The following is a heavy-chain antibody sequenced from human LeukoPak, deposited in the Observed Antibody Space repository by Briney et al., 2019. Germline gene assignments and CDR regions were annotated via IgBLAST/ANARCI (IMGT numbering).Heavy chain of an antibody. J-gene: IGHJ4*02. CDR2: IYHTGST. CDR3: ARVSVANVYGSGAVDY. Sequence: LETLSLTCTVSGYSISSGYYWGWIRQPPGKGLEWIGSIYHTGSTYYNPSLKSRVTISVDTSKNQFSLKLSSVTAADTAVYYCARVSVANVYGSGAVDYWGQGTLVTGSS. CDR1: GYSISSGYY. V-gene: IGHV4-38-2*02. D-gene: IGHD3-10*01.